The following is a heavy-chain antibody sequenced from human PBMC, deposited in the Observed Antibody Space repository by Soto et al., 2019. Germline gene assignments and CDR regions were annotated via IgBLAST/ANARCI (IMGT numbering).Heavy chain of an antibody. V-gene: IGHV1-18*01. D-gene: IGHD3-3*01. CDR1: GYTFTSYG. Sequence: QVQLVQSGAEVKKPGASVKVSCKASGYTFTSYGISWVRQAPGQGLEWMGWISAYNGNTNYAQKLQGRVTMTTDTTTSTAYMELRSLRSDDTAVYYCARGRRYYDFWSGYWYFDYWGQGTLVTVSS. CDR3: ARGRRYYDFWSGYWYFDY. J-gene: IGHJ4*02. CDR2: ISAYNGNT.